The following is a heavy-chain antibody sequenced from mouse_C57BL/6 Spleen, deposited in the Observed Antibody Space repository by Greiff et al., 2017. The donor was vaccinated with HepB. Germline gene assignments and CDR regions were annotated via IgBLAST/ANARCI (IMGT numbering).Heavy chain of an antibody. V-gene: IGHV7-3*01. CDR1: GFTFTDYY. Sequence: EVKVEESGGGLVQPGGSLSLSCAASGFTFTDYYMSWVRQPPGKALEWLGFIRNKANGYTTEYSASVKGRFTISRDNSQSILYLQMNALRAEDSATYYCARSLFYGNSFDYWGQGTTLTVSS. CDR2: IRNKANGYTT. J-gene: IGHJ2*01. D-gene: IGHD2-1*01. CDR3: ARSLFYGNSFDY.